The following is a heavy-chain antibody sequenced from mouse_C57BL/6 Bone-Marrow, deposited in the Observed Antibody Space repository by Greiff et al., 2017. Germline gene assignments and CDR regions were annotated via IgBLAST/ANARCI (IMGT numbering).Heavy chain of an antibody. D-gene: IGHD1-1*01. V-gene: IGHV1-85*01. CDR3: ARRVYYAHFDY. J-gene: IGHJ2*01. CDR1: GYTFTSYD. Sequence: QVQLQQSGPELVKPGASVKLSCKASGYTFTSYDINWVKQRPGQGLEWIGWLYPRDGSTKYNEKFKGKAALTLDPFSSTAYMELHSLTSEDSAGFFCARRVYYAHFDYWGQGTTLTVSS. CDR2: LYPRDGST.